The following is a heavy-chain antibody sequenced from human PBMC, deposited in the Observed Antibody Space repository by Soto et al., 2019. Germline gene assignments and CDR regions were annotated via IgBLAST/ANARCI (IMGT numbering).Heavy chain of an antibody. D-gene: IGHD3-9*01. CDR2: IYPGDSDT. J-gene: IGHJ6*02. CDR3: ARLTGLPNYHSVDV. CDR1: GYTFAAYW. Sequence: GESLKISCKGSGYTFAAYWIGWVRQMPGNGLEWMGTIYPGDSDTKYSPSFQGQVTFSADKSIDTAFLHWSSLKASDTAMYLCARLTGLPNYHSVDVWGQGTTVTVSS. V-gene: IGHV5-51*01.